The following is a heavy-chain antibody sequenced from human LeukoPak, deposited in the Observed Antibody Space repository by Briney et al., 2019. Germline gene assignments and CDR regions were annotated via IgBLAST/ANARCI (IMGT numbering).Heavy chain of an antibody. CDR3: ARDVSGTYYYYGMDV. J-gene: IGHJ6*02. CDR2: ISAYNGNT. Sequence: ASVKVSCKASGYTFTSYGISWVRQAPGQGLEWMGWISAYNGNTNYAQKLQGRVTMTTDTSTSTAYTELRSLRSDDTAVYYCARDVSGTYYYYGMDVWGQGTTVTVSS. V-gene: IGHV1-18*01. CDR1: GYTFTSYG.